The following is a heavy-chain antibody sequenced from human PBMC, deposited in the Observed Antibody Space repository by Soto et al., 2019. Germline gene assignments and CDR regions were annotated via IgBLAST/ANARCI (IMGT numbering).Heavy chain of an antibody. CDR3: ARLQPAAGDNDDTFDY. V-gene: IGHV5-10-1*01. J-gene: IGHJ4*02. CDR1: GYSFTSYW. Sequence: GESLKISCKGSGYSFTSYWISWVRQMPGKGLEWMGRIDPSDSYTNYSPSFQGHVTISADKSISTAYLQWSSLKASDTAMYYCARLQPAAGDNDDTFDYWGQGALVTVSS. CDR2: IDPSDSYT. D-gene: IGHD6-13*01.